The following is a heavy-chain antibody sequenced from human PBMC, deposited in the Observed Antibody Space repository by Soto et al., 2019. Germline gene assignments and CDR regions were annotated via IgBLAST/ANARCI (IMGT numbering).Heavy chain of an antibody. J-gene: IGHJ4*02. CDR2: ISGTGAST. CDR1: GFTFSSNA. Sequence: GGFLRLSCAVSGFTFSSNAMSWVRQAPGKGLEWVSAISGTGASTYYADSVKGRFTFSRDNSKNTLYLQMNSLRAEDTAVYYCAKGASAAGNFDSWGQGTLVTVSS. V-gene: IGHV3-23*01. CDR3: AKGASAAGNFDS. D-gene: IGHD6-13*01.